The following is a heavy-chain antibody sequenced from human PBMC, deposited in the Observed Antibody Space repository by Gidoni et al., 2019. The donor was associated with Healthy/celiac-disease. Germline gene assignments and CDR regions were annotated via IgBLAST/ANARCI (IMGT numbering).Heavy chain of an antibody. Sequence: EVQLLESGGGLVQPGGSLRLSCAASGFTFSSYAMSWVRQAPGKGLEWVAAISGSGGSTYYANSVKGRFTISRDNSKNTLYLQMNSLRAEDTAVYYCAKGFGVVIHQFDYWGQGTLVTVSS. CDR2: ISGSGGST. V-gene: IGHV3-23*01. CDR1: GFTFSSYA. CDR3: AKGFGVVIHQFDY. D-gene: IGHD3-3*01. J-gene: IGHJ4*02.